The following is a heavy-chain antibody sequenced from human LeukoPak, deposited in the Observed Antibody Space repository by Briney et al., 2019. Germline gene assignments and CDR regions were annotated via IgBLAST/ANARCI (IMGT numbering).Heavy chain of an antibody. CDR1: GFTFDSYA. V-gene: IGHV3-64D*09. CDR3: ARVDAFDL. CDR2: ISFNGGST. J-gene: IGHJ3*01. Sequence: GGSLRLSCSASGFTFDSYAMHWVRQSPGEGLQYVSSISFNGGSTHFADSVKGRFTISRDNSKNTVFLQMSSLRAEDTAVYYCARVDAFDLWGQGTMVTVSS.